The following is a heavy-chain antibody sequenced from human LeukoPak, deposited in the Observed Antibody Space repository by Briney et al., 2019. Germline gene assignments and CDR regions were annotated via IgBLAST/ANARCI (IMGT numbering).Heavy chain of an antibody. J-gene: IGHJ5*02. CDR3: ARGDDYSSAWPFDP. CDR1: GYIFSSYW. Sequence: GESLKISCKGSGYIFSSYWIGLVRQTPGKGLEWVGIIYPRDSDTRYSPSFQGQVTISVDKSIRTAYLQWTSLKAADTAIYYCARGDDYSSAWPFDPWGQGTLVIVSS. D-gene: IGHD4-11*01. CDR2: IYPRDSDT. V-gene: IGHV5-51*01.